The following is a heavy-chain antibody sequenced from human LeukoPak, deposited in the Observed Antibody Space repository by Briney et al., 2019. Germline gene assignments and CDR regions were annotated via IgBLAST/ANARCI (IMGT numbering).Heavy chain of an antibody. CDR1: GGSISSGDYY. D-gene: IGHD3-22*01. Sequence: SETLSLTCTVSGGSISSGDYYWSWIRQPPGKGLEWVGYMYYSGSPYYNPSLKSRVTISIDTSKNHFSLKLSSVTAADTAVYYCARPYYYDSRIDPWGQGTLVTVSS. J-gene: IGHJ5*02. CDR2: MYYSGSP. CDR3: ARPYYYDSRIDP. V-gene: IGHV4-30-4*01.